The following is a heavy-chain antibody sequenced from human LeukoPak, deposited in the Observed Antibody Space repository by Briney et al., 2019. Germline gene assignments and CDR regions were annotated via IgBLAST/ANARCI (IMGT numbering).Heavy chain of an antibody. D-gene: IGHD1-14*01. CDR2: IYYSGST. J-gene: IGHJ4*02. CDR1: GDSIRSSRYY. Sequence: SETLSLTCTVSGDSIRSSRYYWAWIRQPPGKGLEWIGSIYYSGSTYYNPSLKSRLTVSVDTSKNQFPLKLRSVTAPDTAVYYCASRYHGSSWNHPFDFWGQGTLVTVSS. CDR3: ASRYHGSSWNHPFDF. V-gene: IGHV4-39*01.